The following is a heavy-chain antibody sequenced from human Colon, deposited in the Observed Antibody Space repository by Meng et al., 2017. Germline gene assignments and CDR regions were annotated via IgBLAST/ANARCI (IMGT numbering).Heavy chain of an antibody. J-gene: IGHJ4*02. D-gene: IGHD3-22*01. Sequence: GGSLRLSCAASGFTFSSYSMNWVRQAPGKGLEWVSSISSSSYIYYADSVKGRFTISRDNSKNSLYLQMNSLRAEDTAVYYCARELYYYDSGGYLGYWGQGTLVTVSS. CDR2: ISSSSYI. CDR3: ARELYYYDSGGYLGY. V-gene: IGHV3-21*01. CDR1: GFTFSSYS.